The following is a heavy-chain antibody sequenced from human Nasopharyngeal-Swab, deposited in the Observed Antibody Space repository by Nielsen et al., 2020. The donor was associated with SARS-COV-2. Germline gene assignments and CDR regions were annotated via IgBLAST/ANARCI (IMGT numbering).Heavy chain of an antibody. CDR1: GYTFTSYD. CDR3: VRPRYCSAASCNKHSGVGLFDY. D-gene: IGHD2-8*02. J-gene: IGHJ4*02. Sequence: ASVKVSCKASGYTFTSYDINWVRQASGQGLEWMGWMNPNSGNTGYAQKFQGRVTMTRDTPISTAYMELSSLRSEDTAVYYCVRPRYCSAASCNKHSGVGLFDYWGQGTLVTVSS. CDR2: MNPNSGNT. V-gene: IGHV1-8*01.